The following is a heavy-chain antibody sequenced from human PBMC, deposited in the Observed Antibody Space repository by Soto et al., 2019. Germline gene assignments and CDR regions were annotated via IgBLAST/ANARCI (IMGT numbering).Heavy chain of an antibody. CDR1: GYTFTSYG. Sequence: QVHLVQSGAEVKKPGASVKVSCKASGYTFTSYGITWVRQAPGQGLEWMGWISAHNGNTDYAQKLQGRVIVTRDTATSTAYMELRSLRSDDTAVYYCARGRYGDYWGQGAPVTVSS. V-gene: IGHV1-18*01. CDR2: ISAHNGNT. CDR3: ARGRYGDY. D-gene: IGHD1-1*01. J-gene: IGHJ4*02.